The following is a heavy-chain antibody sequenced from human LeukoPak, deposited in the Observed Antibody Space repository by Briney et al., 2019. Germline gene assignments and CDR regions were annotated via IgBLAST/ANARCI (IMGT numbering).Heavy chain of an antibody. CDR1: GGTFSSYA. CDR2: IIPILGIA. V-gene: IGHV1-69*04. D-gene: IGHD3-10*01. Sequence: SVKVSCKAPGGTFSSYAISWVRQAPGQGLEWMGRIIPILGIANYAQKFQGRVTITADKSTSTAYMELSSLRSEDTAVYYCARDSDYGSGPAWGQGTLVTVSS. J-gene: IGHJ4*02. CDR3: ARDSDYGSGPA.